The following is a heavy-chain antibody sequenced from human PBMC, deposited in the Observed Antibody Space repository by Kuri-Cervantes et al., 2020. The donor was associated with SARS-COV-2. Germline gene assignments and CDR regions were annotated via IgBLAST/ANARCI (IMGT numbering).Heavy chain of an antibody. D-gene: IGHD2-21*01. CDR2: TSYDGTSK. CDR3: ARGRVGVQDF. J-gene: IGHJ4*02. Sequence: GGSLRLSCAASGFTFNNYAMHWVRQTPGEGLEWVAITSYDGTSKYYADSVKGRFTISRDNSKNTLYLQMNNLRGDDTAVYFCARGRVGVQDFWGQGTLVTVPS. V-gene: IGHV3-30-3*01. CDR1: GFTFNNYA.